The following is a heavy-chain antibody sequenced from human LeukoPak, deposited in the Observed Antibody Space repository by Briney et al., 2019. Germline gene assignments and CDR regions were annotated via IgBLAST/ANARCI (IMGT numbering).Heavy chain of an antibody. CDR3: ARVPGLWFGELLLDY. D-gene: IGHD3-10*01. CDR2: INPNSGGT. CDR1: GYTFTGYY. J-gene: IGHJ4*02. V-gene: IGHV1-2*02. Sequence: ASVKVSCKASGYTFTGYYMHWVRQAPGQGLEWMGWINPNSGGTNYAQKFQGRVTMTRDTSISTAYMELSRLRSDDTAVYYCARVPGLWFGELLLDYWGQGTLVTVSS.